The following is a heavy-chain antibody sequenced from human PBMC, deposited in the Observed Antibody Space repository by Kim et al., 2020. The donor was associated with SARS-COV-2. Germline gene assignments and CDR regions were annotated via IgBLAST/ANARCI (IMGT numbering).Heavy chain of an antibody. Sequence: GGSLRLSCAASGFSFTTTHMSWVRQSPGKGLEWVAGLHSDNNIYYADSVKGRFTISKDNSNNALYLQMDGLGVVDTDIYFCAKDRGELSGWPVFHYWCQGTLVTVSS. CDR1: GFSFTTTH. CDR2: LHSDNNI. D-gene: IGHD6-19*01. V-gene: IGHV3-53*01. CDR3: AKDRGELSGWPVFHY. J-gene: IGHJ4*02.